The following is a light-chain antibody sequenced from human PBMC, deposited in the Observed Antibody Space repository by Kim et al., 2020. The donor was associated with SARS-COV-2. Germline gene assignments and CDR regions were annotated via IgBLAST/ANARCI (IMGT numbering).Light chain of an antibody. CDR3: QQSDDFVT. J-gene: IGKJ4*01. V-gene: IGKV1-33*01. CDR2: DAS. Sequence: PASVGDRVTITCQASEDIKDYLNWYQQKPGKAPKLLVYDASNLETGVSSRFSGSGSGTEFTFTISSLQPEDIGTYYCQQSDDFVTFGGGTKVDIK. CDR1: EDIKDY.